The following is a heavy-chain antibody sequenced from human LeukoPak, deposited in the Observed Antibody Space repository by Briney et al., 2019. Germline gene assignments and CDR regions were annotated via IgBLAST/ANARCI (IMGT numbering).Heavy chain of an antibody. CDR1: GGSISSSSYY. CDR3: ARGAQSKVQLRYFDWSPISYYYYYMDV. J-gene: IGHJ6*03. V-gene: IGHV4-39*07. CDR2: IYYSGST. D-gene: IGHD3-9*01. Sequence: PSETLSLTCTVSGGSISSSSYYWGWIRQPPGKGLEWIGSIYYSGSTYYNPSLKSRVTISVDTSKNQFSLKLSSVTAADTAVYYCARGAQSKVQLRYFDWSPISYYYYYMDVWGKGTTVTVSS.